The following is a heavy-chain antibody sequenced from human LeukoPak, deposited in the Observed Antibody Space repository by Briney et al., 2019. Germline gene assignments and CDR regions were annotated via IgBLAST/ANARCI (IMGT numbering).Heavy chain of an antibody. CDR2: ICGSGDTT. J-gene: IGHJ3*01. V-gene: IGHV3-23*01. CDR3: AKDLRPETIMDAFDV. CDR1: GFTXSSYA. Sequence: PGGXXXXSCGAXGFTXSSYAMHWVRQTPGKGREWVSVICGSGDTTYYAEFVKGGVTISRDNSRNTVYMQMNRLTAEDTAIYYCAKDLRPETIMDAFDVWGQGTMVTVSS. D-gene: IGHD1-7*01.